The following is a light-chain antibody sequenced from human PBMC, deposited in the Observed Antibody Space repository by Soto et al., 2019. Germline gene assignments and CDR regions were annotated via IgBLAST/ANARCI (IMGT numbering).Light chain of an antibody. Sequence: TRSPSTLSASVRDRVTITCRASQSISRWLACYQQKPGKAPNLLIYDASSLQSGVPSRFSGSGSGTEFTLTIFSLQPDDFATYYCQQYTSYAITFCQVRRLEI. CDR1: QSISRW. V-gene: IGKV1-5*01. CDR3: QQYTSYAIT. CDR2: DAS. J-gene: IGKJ5*01.